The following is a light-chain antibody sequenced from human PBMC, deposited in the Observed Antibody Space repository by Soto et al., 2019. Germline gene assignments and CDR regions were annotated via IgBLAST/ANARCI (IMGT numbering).Light chain of an antibody. CDR2: EGN. CDR1: SSDVGSSDL. Sequence: QSALAQPASVSGSPGQSITISCTGTSSDVGSSDLVSWYQQHPGKAPKLMIYEGNKRPSGVSNRFSGSKSGNTASLTISGLQAEDEADYYCCSYAASSTIVLFGGGTKVTVL. CDR3: CSYAASSTIVL. V-gene: IGLV2-23*01. J-gene: IGLJ2*01.